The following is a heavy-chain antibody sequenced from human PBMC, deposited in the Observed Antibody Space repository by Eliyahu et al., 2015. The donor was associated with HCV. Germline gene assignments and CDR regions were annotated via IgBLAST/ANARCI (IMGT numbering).Heavy chain of an antibody. D-gene: IGHD3-22*01. V-gene: IGHV3-23*01. J-gene: IGHJ4*02. CDR1: GXXFSSYA. CDR3: AKSDYDSSGYYVG. Sequence: EVQLLESGGGLVQPGGSLRLSCXASGXXFSSYAMSWVRQAPGKGLEWVSAISGSGGSTYYADSVKGRFTISRDNSKNTLYLQMNSLXAEDTAVYYCAKSDYDSSGYYVGWGQGTLVTVSS. CDR2: ISGSGGST.